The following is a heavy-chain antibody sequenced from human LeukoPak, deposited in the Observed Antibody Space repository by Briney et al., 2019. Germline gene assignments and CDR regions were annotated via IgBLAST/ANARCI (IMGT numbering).Heavy chain of an antibody. CDR3: ARDFSSGTDY. Sequence: ASVKVSCKASGYTLTGYYIHWGHKAPEQGLEWMGWINPNSGGTNYAQKFQGRVTMTRDTSISTAYMELSRLRSDDTAVYYCARDFSSGTDYWGQGTLVTVSS. CDR2: INPNSGGT. J-gene: IGHJ4*02. D-gene: IGHD3-22*01. CDR1: GYTLTGYY. V-gene: IGHV1-2*02.